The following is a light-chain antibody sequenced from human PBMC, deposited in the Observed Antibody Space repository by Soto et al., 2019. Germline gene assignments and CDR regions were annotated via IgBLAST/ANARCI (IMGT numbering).Light chain of an antibody. CDR3: QQCNTYPIT. CDR1: QGLSSA. CDR2: DVS. Sequence: AIQLTQSPSSLSASVGDRVTITCRASQGLSSALGWYQQKPGKPPKFLMYDVSTLESGVPSRFSGSGSGTVFTLTISNLQPEDFATYYCQQCNTYPITFGQGTRLEIK. V-gene: IGKV1-13*02. J-gene: IGKJ5*01.